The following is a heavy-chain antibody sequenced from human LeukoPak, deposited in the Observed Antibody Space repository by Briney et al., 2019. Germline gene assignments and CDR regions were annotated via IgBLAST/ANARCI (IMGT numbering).Heavy chain of an antibody. CDR3: ASRPPSETYFAVFDY. CDR2: ITGSGGST. Sequence: GGSLRLSCVASGLTFSSHAMTWVRQAPGKGLEWVSGITGSGGSTYHAESVKGRFTISRDNSKNTLYLQMNNLRVEDTAVYYCASRPPSETYFAVFDYWSQGTLVTVSS. D-gene: IGHD1-26*01. CDR1: GLTFSSHA. V-gene: IGHV3-23*01. J-gene: IGHJ4*02.